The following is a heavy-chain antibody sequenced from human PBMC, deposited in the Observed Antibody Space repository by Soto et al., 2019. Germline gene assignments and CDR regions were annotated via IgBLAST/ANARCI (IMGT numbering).Heavy chain of an antibody. CDR1: GGSIGTSAYY. Sequence: PSETLSLTCAVSGGSIGTSAYYWGWIRQAPGKGLEWIGSINHSGNTYLSPSLKDRVTMSVDTSKNSFSLKLRSATAADTGLYYCSRRAPEGFDPWGQGTLVTLSS. CDR2: INHSGNT. J-gene: IGHJ5*02. V-gene: IGHV4-39*01. CDR3: SRRAPEGFDP.